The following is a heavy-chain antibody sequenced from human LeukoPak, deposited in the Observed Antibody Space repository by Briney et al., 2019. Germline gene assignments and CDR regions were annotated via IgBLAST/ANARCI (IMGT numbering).Heavy chain of an antibody. J-gene: IGHJ4*02. D-gene: IGHD2-15*01. Sequence: GGSLRLSCAASGFTFSSYGMHWVRQAPGKGLEWVAVISYDGSNKYYADSVKGRFTISRDNSKNTLYLQMNSLRAEDTAAYYCAKYRPIYCSGGSCYQRYFDYWGQGTLVTVSS. V-gene: IGHV3-30*18. CDR3: AKYRPIYCSGGSCYQRYFDY. CDR1: GFTFSSYG. CDR2: ISYDGSNK.